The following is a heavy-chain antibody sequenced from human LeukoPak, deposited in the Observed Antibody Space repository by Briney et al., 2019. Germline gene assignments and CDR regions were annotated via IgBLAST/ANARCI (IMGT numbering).Heavy chain of an antibody. CDR3: AKDDAFDI. V-gene: IGHV3-30*18. CDR2: ISDGGSNK. Sequence: PGGSLRCSCAASGFTFSSYGMHWVRQAPGKGRNWVVVISDGGSNKYYADPVTGRFTTARDNSKNALYLEMNSLSDEDTAVYYCAKDDAFDIWGQGTMVTVSS. J-gene: IGHJ3*02. CDR1: GFTFSSYG.